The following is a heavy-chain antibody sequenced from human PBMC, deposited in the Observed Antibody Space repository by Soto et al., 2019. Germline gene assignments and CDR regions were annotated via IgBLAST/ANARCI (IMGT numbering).Heavy chain of an antibody. V-gene: IGHV3-21*01. CDR2: ISSSSSYI. D-gene: IGHD1-20*01. CDR3: ARAHGYNWNHLDP. CDR1: GFTFSSYS. Sequence: GGSLRLSCGGSGFTFSSYSMNWVRQAPGKGLEWVSSISSSSSYIYYADSVKGRFTISRDNAKNSLYLQMNSLRAEDTAVYYCARAHGYNWNHLDPWGQGTLVTVSS. J-gene: IGHJ5*02.